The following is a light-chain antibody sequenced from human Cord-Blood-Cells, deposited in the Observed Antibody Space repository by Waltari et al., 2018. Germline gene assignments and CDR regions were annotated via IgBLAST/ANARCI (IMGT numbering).Light chain of an antibody. J-gene: IGLJ2*01. CDR1: SSAVGGYNY. Sequence: QSALTQPASVSGSPGQSITISCTGTSSAVGGYNYVSWYPQHPGKAPKLMIYDASNRPSGVSNRFSGSKSGNTASLTISGLQAEDEADYYCSSYTSSSTLVFGGGTKLTVL. V-gene: IGLV2-14*01. CDR2: DAS. CDR3: SSYTSSSTLV.